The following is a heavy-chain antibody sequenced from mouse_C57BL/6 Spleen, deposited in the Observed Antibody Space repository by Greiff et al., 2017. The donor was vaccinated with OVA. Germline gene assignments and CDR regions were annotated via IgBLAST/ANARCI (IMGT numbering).Heavy chain of an antibody. V-gene: IGHV1-15*01. Sequence: QVQLQQSGAELVRPGASVTLSCKASGYTFTDYEMHWVKQTPVHGLEWIGAIDPETGGTAYNQKFKGKAILTADKSSSTAYMELRSLTSEDSAVYYCTRDGYLNLLYWGQGTTLTVSS. J-gene: IGHJ2*01. D-gene: IGHD2-3*01. CDR1: GYTFTDYE. CDR3: TRDGYLNLLY. CDR2: IDPETGGT.